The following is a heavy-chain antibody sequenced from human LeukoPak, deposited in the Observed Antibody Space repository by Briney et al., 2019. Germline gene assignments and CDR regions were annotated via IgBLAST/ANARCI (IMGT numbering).Heavy chain of an antibody. Sequence: PSETLSLTCTVSGGSIRSYYWSWIRQPPGKGLEWIGHIYYSGNTNYNPSLKSRVTISVDTSKNQFSLKLTSVTAADTAVYYCARAGGVSTAPLDLDRWGRGTLVTVSS. CDR2: IYYSGNT. V-gene: IGHV4-59*01. J-gene: IGHJ2*01. CDR1: GGSIRSYY. D-gene: IGHD5/OR15-5a*01. CDR3: ARAGGVSTAPLDLDR.